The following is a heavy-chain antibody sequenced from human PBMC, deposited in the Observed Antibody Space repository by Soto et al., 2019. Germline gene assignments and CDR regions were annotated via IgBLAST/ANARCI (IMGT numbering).Heavy chain of an antibody. CDR2: INPSGGST. Sequence: ASVKVSCKASGYTFTSYYMHWVRQAPGQGLEWMGIINPSGGSTSYAQKFQGRVTMARDTSTSTVYMELSSLRSEDTAVYYCARGGTIFGVVIEYYYYYGMDVWGQGTTVTVSS. CDR1: GYTFTSYY. CDR3: ARGGTIFGVVIEYYYYYGMDV. J-gene: IGHJ6*02. D-gene: IGHD3-3*01. V-gene: IGHV1-46*01.